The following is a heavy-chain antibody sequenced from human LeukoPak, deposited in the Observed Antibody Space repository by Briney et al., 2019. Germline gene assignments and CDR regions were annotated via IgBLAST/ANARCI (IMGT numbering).Heavy chain of an antibody. CDR1: RFTFSSYV. J-gene: IGHJ4*02. CDR2: ISSKGGST. V-gene: IGHV3-64*01. Sequence: GCSLRLSCAASRFTFSSYVIHWLRQAPPKGLEYVSAISSKGGSTYYANSVKGRFSISRDNSKNTLYLQMGSLRAEDMAVHYCARGLGVVAATPGYWGQGTLVTVSS. CDR3: ARGLGVVAATPGY. D-gene: IGHD2-15*01.